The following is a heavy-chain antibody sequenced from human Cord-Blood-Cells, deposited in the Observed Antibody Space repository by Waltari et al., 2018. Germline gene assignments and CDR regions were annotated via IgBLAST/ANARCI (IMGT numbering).Heavy chain of an antibody. J-gene: IGHJ4*02. CDR3: ARSRITIFGVVDTFDY. V-gene: IGHV1-8*03. D-gene: IGHD3-3*01. CDR2: MNPNSGNT. CDR1: GYTITSHH. Sequence: QVQLVQSGAEVQKPGASVKVSFKASGYTITSHHTNWASPATGQGLEWMGWMNPNSGNTGYAQKFQGRVTITRNTAISTAYMELSSLRSEDTAVYYCARSRITIFGVVDTFDYWGQGTLVTVSS.